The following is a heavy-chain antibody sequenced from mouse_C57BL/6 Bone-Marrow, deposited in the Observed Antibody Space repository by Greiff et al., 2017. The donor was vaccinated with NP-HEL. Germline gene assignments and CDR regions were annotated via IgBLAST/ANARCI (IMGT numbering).Heavy chain of an antibody. Sequence: VQLQQSGAELVKPGASVKLSCKASGYTFTSYSMHWVKQSPGRGLEWIGRIDPYSGGTKYNEKFKSKATLTVDKPSSTDCMQLSRLTYEDAGDYYCARERGGFAYWGQGTLVTVSA. CDR2: IDPYSGGT. CDR3: ARERGGFAY. CDR1: GYTFTSYS. V-gene: IGHV1-72*01. J-gene: IGHJ3*01.